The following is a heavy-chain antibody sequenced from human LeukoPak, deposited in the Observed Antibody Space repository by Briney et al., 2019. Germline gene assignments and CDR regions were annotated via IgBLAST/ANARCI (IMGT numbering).Heavy chain of an antibody. CDR2: IYNSGST. V-gene: IGHV4-59*01. D-gene: IGHD2-2*01. CDR3: ATEYCASSSCRFDS. Sequence: SETLSLTCSVSGGSISNYYWSWIRQSPGKRPEWIGYIYNSGSTNYNPSLKSRVTISLDTSKKQFSLKLTSVTAADTAIYYCATEYCASSSCRFDSWGQGTLVTVSS. J-gene: IGHJ4*02. CDR1: GGSISNYY.